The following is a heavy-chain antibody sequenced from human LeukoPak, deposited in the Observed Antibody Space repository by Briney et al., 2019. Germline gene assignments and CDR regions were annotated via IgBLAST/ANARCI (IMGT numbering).Heavy chain of an antibody. CDR2: INPSGGST. D-gene: IGHD6-19*01. CDR3: ARDYRIAVAGYYFDY. Sequence: ASVKVSFKASGYTFTSYYMHWVRQAPGQGLEWMGIINPSGGSTSYAQKFQGRVTMTRDMSTSTVYMELSSLRSEDTAVYYCARDYRIAVAGYYFDYWGQGTLDTVSS. V-gene: IGHV1-46*01. J-gene: IGHJ4*02. CDR1: GYTFTSYY.